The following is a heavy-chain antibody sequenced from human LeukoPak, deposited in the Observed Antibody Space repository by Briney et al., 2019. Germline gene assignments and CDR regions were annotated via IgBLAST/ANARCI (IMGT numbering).Heavy chain of an antibody. J-gene: IGHJ4*02. CDR2: IIPIFGTA. CDR3: ARDRQLTSTHFDY. CDR1: GGTFSSYA. D-gene: IGHD6-13*01. Sequence: SVKVSCKASGGTFSSYAISWVRQAPGQGLEWMGGIIPIFGTANYAQKFQGRVTITADESTSTAYMELSSLRSDDTAVYYCARDRQLTSTHFDYWGQGTLVTVSS. V-gene: IGHV1-69*13.